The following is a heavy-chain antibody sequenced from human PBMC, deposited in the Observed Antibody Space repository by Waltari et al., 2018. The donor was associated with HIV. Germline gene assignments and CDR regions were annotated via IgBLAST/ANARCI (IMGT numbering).Heavy chain of an antibody. CDR3: ARDGGEY. J-gene: IGHJ4*02. CDR2: IKGDGTEK. D-gene: IGHD3-10*01. Sequence: DVQLVESGGGAVRPGGSLRLACVGSGFDFRGEWMTWVRQSPGKGRGWGDNIKGDGTEKYYAGSGRGRFIIARDNAENSVWLERGSLRDDDAGIYYCARDGGEYWGQGSRVIVSS. CDR1: GFDFRGEW. V-gene: IGHV3-7*01.